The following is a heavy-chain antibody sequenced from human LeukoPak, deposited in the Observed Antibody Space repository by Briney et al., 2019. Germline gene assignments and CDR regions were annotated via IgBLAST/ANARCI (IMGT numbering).Heavy chain of an antibody. Sequence: PSETLSLTCTVSGGSISSYYWSWIRQPPGKGLEWIGYIYHSGSTYYNPSLKGRVTISVDRSKNQFSLKLSSVTAADTAVYYCARGNYYDSSGYYGYYYGMDVWGQGTTVTVSS. CDR1: GGSISSYY. CDR3: ARGNYYDSSGYYGYYYGMDV. D-gene: IGHD3-22*01. V-gene: IGHV4-59*12. CDR2: IYHSGST. J-gene: IGHJ6*02.